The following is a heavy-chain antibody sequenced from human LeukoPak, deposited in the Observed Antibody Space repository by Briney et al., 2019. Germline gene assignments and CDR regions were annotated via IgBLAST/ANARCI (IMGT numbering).Heavy chain of an antibody. CDR3: ARLYCSSTSCLLDY. J-gene: IGHJ4*02. CDR2: ISSNGGNT. Sequence: PGGSLRLSCAASGFTFSTYAMHWVRRAPGKGLEYVSAISSNGGNTYYANSVKGRFTISRDNSKNTLSLQMGSLRAEDIAVYYCARLYCSSTSCLLDYWGQGTLVTVSS. CDR1: GFTFSTYA. D-gene: IGHD2-2*01. V-gene: IGHV3-64*01.